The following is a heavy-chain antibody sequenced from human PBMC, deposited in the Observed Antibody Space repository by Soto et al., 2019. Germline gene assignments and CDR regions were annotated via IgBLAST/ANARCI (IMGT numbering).Heavy chain of an antibody. D-gene: IGHD2-15*01. Sequence: QVQLQESGPGLVKPSETLSLTCTVSGGSISSYYWSWIRQPPGKGLEWIGYIYYSGSTNYNPSLKSRVTISVDTSKNQFSMKLSSVTAADTAVYYCARSYRRYCSAGSCYSYCYYYMDVWGKGTTVTVSS. CDR2: IYYSGST. CDR1: GGSISSYY. V-gene: IGHV4-59*01. J-gene: IGHJ6*03. CDR3: ARSYRRYCSAGSCYSYCYYYMDV.